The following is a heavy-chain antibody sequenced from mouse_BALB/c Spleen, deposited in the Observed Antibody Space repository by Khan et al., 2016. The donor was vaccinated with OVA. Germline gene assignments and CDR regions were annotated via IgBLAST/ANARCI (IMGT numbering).Heavy chain of an antibody. D-gene: IGHD2-10*01. CDR2: IWSDGNT. CDR1: GFSLTNYG. CDR3: ARQPYYHYNIMDY. V-gene: IGHV2-6-1*01. J-gene: IGHJ4*01. Sequence: VQLKESGTGLAAPSQSLSITCTISGFSLTNYGVHWVRQPPGKGLEWLVVIWSDGNTNYNSALKSRLTITKDNSQSQVFLKINSLQTDDTAIYFCARQPYYHYNIMDYWGQGTSGTVSS.